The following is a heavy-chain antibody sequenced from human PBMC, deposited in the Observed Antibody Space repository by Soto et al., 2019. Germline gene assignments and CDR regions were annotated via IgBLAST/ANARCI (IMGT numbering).Heavy chain of an antibody. V-gene: IGHV1-8*01. CDR2: MDPNTGNT. Sequence: GASVKVSCKASGYTFTNFDVNWVRQAPGQGLEWMGRMDPNTGNTGCAQKFQGRVTMTGNASITTAYMELSSLRSEDTAVYYCVRRHVSATGIDWFDPWGQGTLVTVSS. D-gene: IGHD6-13*01. CDR3: VRRHVSATGIDWFDP. J-gene: IGHJ5*02. CDR1: GYTFTNFD.